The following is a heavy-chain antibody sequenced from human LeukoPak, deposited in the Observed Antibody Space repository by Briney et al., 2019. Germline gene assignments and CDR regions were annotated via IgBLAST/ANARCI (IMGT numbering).Heavy chain of an antibody. CDR3: ARDREVRGVIGWFDP. V-gene: IGHV4-61*02. Sequence: SETLSLACTVSGGSISSSSYYWSWIRQPAGKGLEWIGRIYTSGSTNYNPSLKSRVTMSVDTSKNQFSLKLSSVTAADTAVYYCARDREVRGVIGWFDPWGQGTLVTVSS. CDR1: GGSISSSSYY. D-gene: IGHD3-10*01. J-gene: IGHJ5*02. CDR2: IYTSGST.